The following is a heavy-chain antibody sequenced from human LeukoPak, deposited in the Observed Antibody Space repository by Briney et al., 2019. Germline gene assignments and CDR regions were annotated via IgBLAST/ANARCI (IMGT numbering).Heavy chain of an antibody. CDR1: GYSFTSYW. V-gene: IGHV5-51*01. J-gene: IGHJ4*02. D-gene: IGHD3-22*01. Sequence: GESLKISCKGSGYSFTSYWIGWVRQMPGKGLEWMGIIYPGDSDTRYSPSFQGQVTISADKSISTAYLQWSSLKASDTAMYYCASLQNYYDSSGYPYYCDYWGQGTLVTVSS. CDR3: ASLQNYYDSSGYPYYCDY. CDR2: IYPGDSDT.